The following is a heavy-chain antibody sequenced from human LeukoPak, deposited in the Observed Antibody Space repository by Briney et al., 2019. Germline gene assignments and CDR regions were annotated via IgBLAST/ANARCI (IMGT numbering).Heavy chain of an antibody. CDR3: ARRNHFSDYFDY. J-gene: IGHJ4*02. V-gene: IGHV1-24*01. Sequence: ASVKVSCKVSGYTLTELSMHWVRQAPGKGLEWMGGFDPEDGETIYAQKFQGRVTMTEDTSTDTAYMELSSLRSEDTAVYYCARRNHFSDYFDYWGQGTLVTVSS. CDR2: FDPEDGET. D-gene: IGHD3-3*02. CDR1: GYTLTELS.